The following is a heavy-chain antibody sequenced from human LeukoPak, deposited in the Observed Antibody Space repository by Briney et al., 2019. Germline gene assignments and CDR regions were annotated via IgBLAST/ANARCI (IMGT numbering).Heavy chain of an antibody. CDR1: GYSFTSYW. Sequence: GESLKISCKGSGYSFTSYWIGWVRQMPGKGLEWMGIIYPGDSDTRYSPSFQGQVTISADKSISTAYLQWSSLKASDTAMYYCARLRIAVAGTGYYGMDVWGQGTTVTVSS. CDR3: ARLRIAVAGTGYYGMDV. V-gene: IGHV5-51*01. D-gene: IGHD6-19*01. CDR2: IYPGDSDT. J-gene: IGHJ6*02.